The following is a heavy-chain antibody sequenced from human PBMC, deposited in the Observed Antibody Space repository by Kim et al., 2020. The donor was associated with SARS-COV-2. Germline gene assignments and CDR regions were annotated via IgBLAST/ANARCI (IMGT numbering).Heavy chain of an antibody. CDR3: ATASPGGYYYDSSGPNPNWFDP. CDR2: FDPEDGET. D-gene: IGHD3-22*01. V-gene: IGHV1-24*01. CDR1: GYTLTELS. Sequence: ASVKVSCKVSGYTLTELSMHWVRQAPGKGLEWMVGFDPEDGETIYAQKFQGRVTMTEDTSTDTAYMELSSLRSEDTAVYYCATASPGGYYYDSSGPNPNWFDPWGQGTLVTVSS. J-gene: IGHJ5*02.